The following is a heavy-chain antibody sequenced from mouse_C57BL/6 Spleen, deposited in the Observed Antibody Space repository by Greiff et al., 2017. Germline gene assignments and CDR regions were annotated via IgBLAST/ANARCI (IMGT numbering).Heavy chain of an antibody. Sequence: QVQLQQPGAELVMPGASVKLSCKASGYTFTSYWMHWVKQRPGQGLEWIGEIDPSDSYTNYNQKFKGKSTLTVDKSSSTAYMQISSLTSEDSAVYYCARWGNYYGSPGFDYWGQGTTLTVSS. D-gene: IGHD1-1*01. CDR1: GYTFTSYW. V-gene: IGHV1-69*01. CDR2: IDPSDSYT. CDR3: ARWGNYYGSPGFDY. J-gene: IGHJ2*01.